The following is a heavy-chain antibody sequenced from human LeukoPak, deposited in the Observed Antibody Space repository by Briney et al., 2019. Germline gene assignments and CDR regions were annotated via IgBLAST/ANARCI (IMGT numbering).Heavy chain of an antibody. D-gene: IGHD4-17*01. Sequence: ASVKVSCKASGYTFTSYDINWVRQATGQGLEWTGWMNPNSGNTGYAQKFQGRVTMTRNTSISTAYMELSSLRSEDTAVYYCARRRVTSHNWFDPWGQGTLVTVSS. CDR2: MNPNSGNT. CDR3: ARRRVTSHNWFDP. CDR1: GYTFTSYD. J-gene: IGHJ5*02. V-gene: IGHV1-8*01.